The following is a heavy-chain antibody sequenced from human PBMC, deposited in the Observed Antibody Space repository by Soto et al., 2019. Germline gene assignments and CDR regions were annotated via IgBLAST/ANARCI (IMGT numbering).Heavy chain of an antibody. CDR1: GGSLSSTHW. V-gene: IGHV4-4*02. D-gene: IGHD3-10*01. CDR3: ARDPYYYDSGDKGGFDP. Sequence: QVQLQESGPGLVKPSGTLSLTCAVSGGSLSSTHWWSWVRQPPRKGLEWIGGIYHTGTTNYNPSLQSRVTISVDKSNNQFSLNLSSVTAADTAVYYCARDPYYYDSGDKGGFDPWGQGTLVTVSS. CDR2: IYHTGTT. J-gene: IGHJ5*02.